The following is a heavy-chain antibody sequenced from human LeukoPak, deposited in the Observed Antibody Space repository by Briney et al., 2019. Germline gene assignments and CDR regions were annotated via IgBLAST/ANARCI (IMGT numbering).Heavy chain of an antibody. CDR1: GVTFSSYA. CDR3: ARRIAAPTNWFDP. CDR2: IIPIFGTA. Sequence: SVKVSCKASGVTFSSYAISWVRQAPGQGLEWMGGIIPIFGTANCAQKFQGRVTITTDESTSTAYMELSSLRSEDTAVYYCARRIAAPTNWFDPWGQGTLVTVSS. J-gene: IGHJ5*02. D-gene: IGHD6-13*01. V-gene: IGHV1-69*05.